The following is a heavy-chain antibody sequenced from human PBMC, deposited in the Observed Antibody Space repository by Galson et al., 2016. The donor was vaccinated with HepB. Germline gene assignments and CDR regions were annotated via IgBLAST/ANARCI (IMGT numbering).Heavy chain of an antibody. J-gene: IGHJ4*02. D-gene: IGHD4-17*01. CDR1: GFSLNTRGMC. Sequence: PALVKPTQTVTLTCTFSGFSLNTRGMCVSWIRQPPGKALEWLALIDWEDDKYYSTSLETRLTISKDTSKNQVVLTVANMDPVDTATYYCARTQTSVTTSYYFDNWGQGTLVTVSS. CDR3: ARTQTSVTTSYYFDN. CDR2: IDWEDDK. V-gene: IGHV2-70*01.